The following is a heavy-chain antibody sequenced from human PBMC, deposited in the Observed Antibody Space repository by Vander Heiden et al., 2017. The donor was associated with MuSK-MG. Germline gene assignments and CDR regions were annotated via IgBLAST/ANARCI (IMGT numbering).Heavy chain of an antibody. D-gene: IGHD1-26*01. CDR3: ARRSSGGSDA. Sequence: VQLVPSGGEVQKPRASVKVSCKASGYTFTSYDINLVGQATGEGLEWMGWMKPNGGNTGDAQKFQGRVTMTRNTSISTAYMELSRLRSEDTAVYYGARRSSGGSDAWGQGTMVTVSS. CDR2: MKPNGGNT. V-gene: IGHV1-8*01. J-gene: IGHJ5*02. CDR1: GYTFTSYD.